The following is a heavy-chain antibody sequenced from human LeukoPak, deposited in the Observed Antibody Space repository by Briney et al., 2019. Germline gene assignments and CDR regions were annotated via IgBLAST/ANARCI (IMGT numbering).Heavy chain of an antibody. V-gene: IGHV1-8*01. CDR3: ARGGSIWWLLYYYYYYMDV. CDR1: GYTFTSFD. J-gene: IGHJ6*03. Sequence: GASVKVSCQASGYTFTSFDINWVRQATGRGLEWMGWMNPNSGNTAYAQKFRGRVTMTRDTSISTAYMELSSLRSEDTAVYYCARGGSIWWLLYYYYYYMDVWGKGTTVTVSS. D-gene: IGHD5-12*01. CDR2: MNPNSGNT.